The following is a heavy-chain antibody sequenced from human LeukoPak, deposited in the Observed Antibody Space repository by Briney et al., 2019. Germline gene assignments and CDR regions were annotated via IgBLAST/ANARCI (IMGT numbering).Heavy chain of an antibody. CDR2: ISGSGDST. D-gene: IGHD3-3*01. Sequence: GGSLRLSCAASGFTFSSYAMSWVRQAPGKGLEWVSAISGSGDSTYYVDSVKGRFTISRDNSKNTLYLQMNSLRAEDTAVYYCARESDYDFWSGYFGGPREDWFDPWGQGTLVTVSS. CDR1: GFTFSSYA. V-gene: IGHV3-23*01. CDR3: ARESDYDFWSGYFGGPREDWFDP. J-gene: IGHJ5*02.